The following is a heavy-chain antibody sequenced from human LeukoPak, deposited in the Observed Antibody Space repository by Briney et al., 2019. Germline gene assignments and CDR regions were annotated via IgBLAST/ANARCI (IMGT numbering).Heavy chain of an antibody. CDR1: GGSISGHY. D-gene: IGHD6-13*01. V-gene: IGHV4-59*11. CDR2: IYYSGST. CDR3: ASASRYSSSWYFDP. J-gene: IGHJ5*02. Sequence: PSETLSLTCTVSGGSISGHYWSWIRQPPGKGLEWIGYIYYSGSTNYNPSLKSRVTISVDTSKNQFSLKLNTVTAADTAVYYCASASRYSSSWYFDPWGQGTLVTVSS.